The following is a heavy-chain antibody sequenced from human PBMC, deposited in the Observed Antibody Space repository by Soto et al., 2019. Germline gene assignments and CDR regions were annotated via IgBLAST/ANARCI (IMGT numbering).Heavy chain of an antibody. CDR2: ISAYNGNT. J-gene: IGHJ4*02. Sequence: QVQLVQSGAEVKKPGASVKVSCKASGYTFTSYGISWVRQAPGQGLEWMGWISAYNGNTNYAQKLQGRVTMTTDTSASTAYIELRSLRSEATAVYYCARGRIAAACLVYWCQGTLVTVSS. CDR1: GYTFTSYG. V-gene: IGHV1-18*01. D-gene: IGHD6-13*01. CDR3: ARGRIAAACLVY.